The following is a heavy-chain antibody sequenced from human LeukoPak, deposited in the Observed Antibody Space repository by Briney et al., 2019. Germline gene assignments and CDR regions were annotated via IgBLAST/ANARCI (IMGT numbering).Heavy chain of an antibody. V-gene: IGHV1-2*02. CDR2: INPNSGGT. Sequence: GVSVKVSCKASGYTFTGYYMHWVRQAPGQGLEWMGWINPNSGGTNYAQKFQGRVTMTRDTSISTAYMELSRLRSDDTAVYYCARAEMTTVTTGFWIPYYYGMDVWGQGTTVTVSS. CDR3: ARAEMTTVTTGFWIPYYYGMDV. D-gene: IGHD4-11*01. J-gene: IGHJ6*02. CDR1: GYTFTGYY.